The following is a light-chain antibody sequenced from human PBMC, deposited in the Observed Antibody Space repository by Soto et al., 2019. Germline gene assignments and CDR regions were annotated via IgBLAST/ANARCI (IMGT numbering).Light chain of an antibody. V-gene: IGKV1D-8*03. Sequence: ILMTQSPSLLSASTGDGVTISCRMSQGISSYLAWYQQKPGKAPKLLIFAASSLQSGVPSRFSGSRSGPDFTLTISSLQPEDFAPYYCQQSYSSPPTFGQGTKVDIK. CDR3: QQSYSSPPT. J-gene: IGKJ1*01. CDR2: AAS. CDR1: QGISSY.